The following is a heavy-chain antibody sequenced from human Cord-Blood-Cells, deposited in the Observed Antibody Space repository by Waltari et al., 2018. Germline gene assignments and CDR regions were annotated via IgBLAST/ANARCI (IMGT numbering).Heavy chain of an antibody. CDR1: GGSISSYY. CDR3: ARWDRLVGAFDY. D-gene: IGHD1-26*01. Sequence: QVQLQESGPGLVKPSETLSLTCTVPGGSISSYYWSWIRQPPGKGLEWTGYIYYSGSTNYNPSLKSRVTISVDTSKNQFSLKLSSVTAADTAVYYCARWDRLVGAFDYWGQGTLVTVSS. V-gene: IGHV4-59*08. CDR2: IYYSGST. J-gene: IGHJ4*02.